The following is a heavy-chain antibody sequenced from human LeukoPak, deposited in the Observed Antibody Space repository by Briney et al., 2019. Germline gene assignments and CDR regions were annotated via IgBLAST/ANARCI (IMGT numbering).Heavy chain of an antibody. CDR3: ARTPHYYDILTGYYFYYFDY. Sequence: SETLSLTCTVSGDSISSGSYYWSWIRQPAGKGLEWIGRLYGSGGTSYNPSLKSRVTTSLDTSKNQFSLKVNSVTAADTAVYYCARTPHYYDILTGYYFYYFDYWGQGTLVTVSS. CDR1: GDSISSGSYY. CDR2: LYGSGGT. D-gene: IGHD3-9*01. V-gene: IGHV4-61*02. J-gene: IGHJ4*02.